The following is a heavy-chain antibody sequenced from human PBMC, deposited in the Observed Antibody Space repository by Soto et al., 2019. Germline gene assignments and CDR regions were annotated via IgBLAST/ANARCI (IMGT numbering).Heavy chain of an antibody. CDR3: VRNDSGWYTGWLFDY. CDR1: GFTFSSYG. J-gene: IGHJ4*02. D-gene: IGHD6-19*01. V-gene: IGHV3-33*01. CDR2: IWYDGSNK. Sequence: GGSLRLSCAASGFTFSSYGMHWVRQAPGKGLEWVAVIWYDGSNKYYADSVKGRFTISRDNSKNTLYLQMNSLRAEDTAVYYCVRNDSGWYTGWLFDYWGQGTLVTVSS.